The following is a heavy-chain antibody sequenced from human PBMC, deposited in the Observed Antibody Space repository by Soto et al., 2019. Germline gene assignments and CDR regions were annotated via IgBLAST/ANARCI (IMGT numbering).Heavy chain of an antibody. D-gene: IGHD6-13*01. Sequence: PSETLSLTWTVSGGSIRRYYWSCIRQPPGKGLEWIGYIYYSGSTNYNPSLKSRVTISVDTSKNQFSLKLSSVTAADTAVYYCARDRGSWLLYAFDIWGQGTMVTVSS. CDR2: IYYSGST. J-gene: IGHJ3*02. CDR3: ARDRGSWLLYAFDI. CDR1: GGSIRRYY. V-gene: IGHV4-59*01.